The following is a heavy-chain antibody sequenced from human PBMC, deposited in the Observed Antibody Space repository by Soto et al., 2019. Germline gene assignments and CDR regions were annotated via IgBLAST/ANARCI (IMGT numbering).Heavy chain of an antibody. CDR1: GFTFSSYG. V-gene: IGHV3-30*18. CDR2: ISYDGSNK. J-gene: IGHJ4*02. Sequence: PGGSLRLSCAASGFTFSSYGMHWVRQAPGKGLEWVAVISYDGSNKYYADSVKGRFTISRDNSKNTLYLQMNSLRAEDTAVYYCAKDQSLAVRYFDWLFDYWGQGTLVTVSS. CDR3: AKDQSLAVRYFDWLFDY. D-gene: IGHD3-9*01.